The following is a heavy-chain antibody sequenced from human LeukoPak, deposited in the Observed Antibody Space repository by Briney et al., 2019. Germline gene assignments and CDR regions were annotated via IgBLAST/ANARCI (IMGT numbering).Heavy chain of an antibody. CDR3: ARDQCYYDSGGYRGCWFDP. Sequence: SETLSLTCAVSGGSINSDGYSWSWIRQPPGKGLEWIGYIYHSGSTYYNPSLKSRVTISVDRSKNQFSLKLSSVTAADTAVYYCARDQCYYDSGGYRGCWFDPWGQGTLVTVSS. CDR2: IYHSGST. J-gene: IGHJ5*02. V-gene: IGHV4-30-2*01. CDR1: GGSINSDGYS. D-gene: IGHD3-22*01.